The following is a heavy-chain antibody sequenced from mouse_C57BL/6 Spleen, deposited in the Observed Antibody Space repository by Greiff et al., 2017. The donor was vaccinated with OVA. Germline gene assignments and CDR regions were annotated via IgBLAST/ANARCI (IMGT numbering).Heavy chain of an antibody. CDR3: ARYSNYVDY. CDR1: GYTFTSYW. Sequence: QVQLQQPGAELVRPGSSVKLSCKASGYTFTSYWMHWVKQRPIQGLEWIGNIDPSDSETHSNQKFKDKATLTVDKSSSTAYMQLSSLTSEDSAVYYCARYSNYVDYWGQGTTLTVSS. CDR2: IDPSDSET. D-gene: IGHD2-5*01. V-gene: IGHV1-52*01. J-gene: IGHJ2*01.